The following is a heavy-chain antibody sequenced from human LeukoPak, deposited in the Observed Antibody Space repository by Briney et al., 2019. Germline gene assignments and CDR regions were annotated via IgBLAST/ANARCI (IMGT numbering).Heavy chain of an antibody. J-gene: IGHJ4*02. Sequence: SETVSLTCTVSGDSISSSWYYWGWIRQPPGKGLEWIGSIFYSGSSYYNPSLKSRVTISVDTSKNQFSLKLSSVTAADTAVYYCARVTGYMIEDYFDYWGQGTLVTVSS. D-gene: IGHD3-22*01. CDR3: ARVTGYMIEDYFDY. CDR2: IFYSGSS. CDR1: GDSISSSWYY. V-gene: IGHV4-39*07.